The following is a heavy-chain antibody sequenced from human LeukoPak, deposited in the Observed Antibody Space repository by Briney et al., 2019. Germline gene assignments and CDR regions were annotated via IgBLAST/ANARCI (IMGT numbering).Heavy chain of an antibody. CDR1: GFTVSSNY. D-gene: IGHD6-13*01. J-gene: IGHJ4*02. CDR2: IYSGGST. Sequence: GGSLRLSCAACGFTVSSNYMSWVRQAPGKGLEWVSVIYSGGSTYYADSVKGRFTISRDNSKNTLYLQMNSLRAEDTAVYYCAMYSSSWWSLDYWGQGTLVTVSS. V-gene: IGHV3-53*01. CDR3: AMYSSSWWSLDY.